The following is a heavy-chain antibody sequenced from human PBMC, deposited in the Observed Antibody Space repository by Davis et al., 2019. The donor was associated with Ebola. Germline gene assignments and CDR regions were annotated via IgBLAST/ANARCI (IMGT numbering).Heavy chain of an antibody. V-gene: IGHV1-18*01. CDR1: GYTFTSYG. Sequence: ASVKVSCKASGYTFTSYGISWVRQAPGQGLEWMGWISAYNGNTNYAQKLQGRVTMTTDTSTSTAYMELRSLRSDDTAVYYCAGVRYSSGWMCPSYGMDVWGKGTTVTVSS. D-gene: IGHD6-19*01. CDR3: AGVRYSSGWMCPSYGMDV. CDR2: ISAYNGNT. J-gene: IGHJ6*04.